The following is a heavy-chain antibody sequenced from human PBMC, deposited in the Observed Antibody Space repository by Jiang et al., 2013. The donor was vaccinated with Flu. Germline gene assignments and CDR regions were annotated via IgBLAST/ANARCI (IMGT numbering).Heavy chain of an antibody. CDR3: AYDYYDSSGYYLPFDY. D-gene: IGHD3-22*01. CDR2: IIPIFGTA. J-gene: IGHJ4*02. CDR1: GGTFSSYA. V-gene: IGHV1-69*06. Sequence: AEVKKPGSSVKVSCKASGGTFSSYAISWVRQAPGQGLEWMGGIIPIFGTANYAQKFQGRVTITADKSTSTAYMELSSLRSEDTAVYYCAYDYYDSSGYYLPFDYWGQGTLVTVSS.